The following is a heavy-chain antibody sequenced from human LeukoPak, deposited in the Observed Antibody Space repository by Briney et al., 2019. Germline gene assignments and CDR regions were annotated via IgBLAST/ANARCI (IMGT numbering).Heavy chain of an antibody. D-gene: IGHD1-26*01. J-gene: IGHJ4*02. CDR1: GFIFSNYN. CDR2: ISRSSSTI. Sequence: GGSLRLSCAASGFIFSNYNINWVRQAPGKGLEWVSYISRSSSTIYYADSVKGRFTISRDNSKNTLYLQMNSLRAEDTAVYYCAKRGDLGSYLDYWGQGTLVTVSS. V-gene: IGHV3-48*01. CDR3: AKRGDLGSYLDY.